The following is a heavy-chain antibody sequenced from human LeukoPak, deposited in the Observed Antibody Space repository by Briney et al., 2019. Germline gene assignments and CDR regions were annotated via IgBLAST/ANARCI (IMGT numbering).Heavy chain of an antibody. D-gene: IGHD3-10*01. Sequence: GGSLRLSCVASGFTFDEYGMTWVRQAPGKGLEWVSGISRNGGSAGYADSVKGRFTITRDNAKNSLYLQMNSLRAEDTAVYYCARAVLRTYYYGSGGFDYWGQGTLVTVSS. CDR3: ARAVLRTYYYGSGGFDY. V-gene: IGHV3-20*04. J-gene: IGHJ4*02. CDR1: GFTFDEYG. CDR2: ISRNGGSA.